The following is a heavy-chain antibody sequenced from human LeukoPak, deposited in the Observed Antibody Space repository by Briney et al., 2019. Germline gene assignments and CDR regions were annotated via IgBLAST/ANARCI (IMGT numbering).Heavy chain of an antibody. Sequence: GGSLRLSCAASGFTFSSYAMSWVRQAPGKGLEWVSAISGSGGSTYYADSVKGRFTISRDNSKNTLYLQMNSLRAEDTAVYYCARVSSSSSRRAVYYFDYWGQGTLVTVSS. CDR1: GFTFSSYA. CDR3: ARVSSSSSRRAVYYFDY. D-gene: IGHD6-6*01. J-gene: IGHJ4*02. CDR2: ISGSGGST. V-gene: IGHV3-23*01.